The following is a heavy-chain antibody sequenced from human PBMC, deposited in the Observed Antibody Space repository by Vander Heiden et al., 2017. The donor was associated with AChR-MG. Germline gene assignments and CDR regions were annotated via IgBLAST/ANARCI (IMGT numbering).Heavy chain of an antibody. CDR3: ARDHERWNDFWSWFDP. Sequence: QVQLVQSGAEVKKPGSSVKVSCKASGGTFSSYAISWVRQAPGQGLEWMGGIITIFGTANYAQKFQGRVTITADESTSTADMELSSLRSEETAVYYCARDHERWNDFWSWFDPWGQGTLVTVSS. D-gene: IGHD3-3*01. J-gene: IGHJ5*02. CDR2: IITIFGTA. V-gene: IGHV1-69*01. CDR1: GGTFSSYA.